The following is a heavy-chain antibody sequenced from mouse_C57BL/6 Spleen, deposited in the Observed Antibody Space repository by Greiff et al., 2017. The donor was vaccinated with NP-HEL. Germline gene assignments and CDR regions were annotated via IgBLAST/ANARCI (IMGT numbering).Heavy chain of an antibody. V-gene: IGHV1-81*01. D-gene: IGHD1-1*01. J-gene: IGHJ2*01. CDR1: GYTFTSYG. CDR2: IYPRSGNT. Sequence: VQLQQSGAELARPGASVKLSCKASGYTFTSYGISWVKQRPGQGLEWIGEIYPRSGNTYYNEKFKGKATLTADKTSSTAYMELRSLTSEDSAVYFCAREGDYYGSSYLDYGGQGTTLTGSS. CDR3: AREGDYYGSSYLDY.